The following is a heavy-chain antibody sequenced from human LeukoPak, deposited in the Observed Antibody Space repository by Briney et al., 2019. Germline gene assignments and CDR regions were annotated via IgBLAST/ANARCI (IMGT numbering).Heavy chain of an antibody. CDR2: IIPILGIA. CDR1: GGTFSSYA. D-gene: IGHD2-21*02. Sequence: SVKVSCKASGGTFSSYAISWVRQAPGQGLEWMGRIIPILGIANYAQKFQGRVTITADKSTSTAYMELSSLRSEDTAVYYCARVVTAMSSDYFDYWGQGTLVTVSS. V-gene: IGHV1-69*04. J-gene: IGHJ4*02. CDR3: ARVVTAMSSDYFDY.